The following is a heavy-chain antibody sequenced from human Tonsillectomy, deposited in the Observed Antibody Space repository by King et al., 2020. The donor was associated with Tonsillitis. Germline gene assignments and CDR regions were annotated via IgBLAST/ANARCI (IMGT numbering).Heavy chain of an antibody. CDR1: GFTFSSYW. D-gene: IGHD3-22*01. CDR3: ARDRGRTGITMIAENEY. J-gene: IGHJ4*02. CDR2: IKKDGSEK. Sequence: VQLVESGGGLVQPGGSLRLSCAASGFTFSSYWMSWVRQAPGKGLEWVANIKKDGSEKYYVDSVKGRFTISRDNAKNSLYLQMNSLRVEDTAVYYCARDRGRTGITMIAENEYSGQGTLVTVSS. V-gene: IGHV3-7*01.